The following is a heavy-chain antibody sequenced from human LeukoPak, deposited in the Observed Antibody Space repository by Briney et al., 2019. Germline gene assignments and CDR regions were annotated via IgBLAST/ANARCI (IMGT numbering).Heavy chain of an antibody. J-gene: IGHJ5*02. Sequence: AVKVSCKASGGTFSSYAISWVRQAPGQGLEWMGRIIPILGIANYAQKFQGRVTITADKSTSTAYMELSSLRSEDTAVYYCARVAAAGHNWFDPWGQGTLVTVSS. CDR2: IIPILGIA. D-gene: IGHD6-13*01. V-gene: IGHV1-69*04. CDR1: GGTFSSYA. CDR3: ARVAAAGHNWFDP.